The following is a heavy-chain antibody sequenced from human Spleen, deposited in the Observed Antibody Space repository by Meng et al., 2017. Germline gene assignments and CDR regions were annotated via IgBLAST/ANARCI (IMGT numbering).Heavy chain of an antibody. D-gene: IGHD4-11*01. J-gene: IGHJ4*02. CDR2: INHSGST. Sequence: QVQVQQWGEGLLRPSETLSLTCAVYGRSFSDVYWSWIRQPPGKGLELIGEINHSGSTNYNPSLESRATISVDTSQNNLSLKLSSVTAADSAVYYCARGPTTMAHDFDYWGQGTLVTVSS. CDR1: GRSFSDVY. CDR3: ARGPTTMAHDFDY. V-gene: IGHV4-34*01.